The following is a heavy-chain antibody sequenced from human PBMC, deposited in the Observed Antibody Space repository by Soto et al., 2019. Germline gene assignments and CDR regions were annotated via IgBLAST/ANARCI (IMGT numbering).Heavy chain of an antibody. V-gene: IGHV3-9*01. D-gene: IGHD6-25*01. CDR3: AKDAAYYFDS. J-gene: IGHJ4*02. Sequence: GGSLRLSCAASGFTFDDYAMHWVRQAPGKGLEWVSGISWDSGSIGYAGSVKGRFTISRDNAKNSLYLQMNSLRIEDTAFYYCAKDAAYYFDSWGQGTLVTVSS. CDR1: GFTFDDYA. CDR2: ISWDSGSI.